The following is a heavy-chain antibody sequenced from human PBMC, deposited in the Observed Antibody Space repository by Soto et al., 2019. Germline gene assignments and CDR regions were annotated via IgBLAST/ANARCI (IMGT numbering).Heavy chain of an antibody. CDR1: GYSISSGYY. CDR2: IYHSGST. V-gene: IGHV4-38-2*02. CDR3: AILNWNYGYYYYGMDV. Sequence: SETLSLTCTVSGYSISSGYYWGWIRQPPGKGLEWIGSIYHSGSTYYNPSLKSRVTISVDTSKNQFSLKLSSVTAADTAVYYCAILNWNYGYYYYGMDVWGQGTTVTVSS. D-gene: IGHD1-7*01. J-gene: IGHJ6*02.